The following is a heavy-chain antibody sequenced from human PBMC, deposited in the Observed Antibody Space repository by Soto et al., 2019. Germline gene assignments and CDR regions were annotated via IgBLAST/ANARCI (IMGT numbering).Heavy chain of an antibody. V-gene: IGHV6-1*01. CDR3: AKDSRLYDSTYWFDS. CDR2: TYYRSKWYY. D-gene: IGHD3-22*01. CDR1: GDSVSSDSAA. Sequence: PSQTLSLTCAISGDSVSSDSAAWNWIRQSPSRGLEWLGRTYYRSKWYYDYALSVKSRITINPDTSRNQFSLQLSSVTPEDTAVYYCAKDSRLYDSTYWFDSWGQGTRVTVSS. J-gene: IGHJ5*01.